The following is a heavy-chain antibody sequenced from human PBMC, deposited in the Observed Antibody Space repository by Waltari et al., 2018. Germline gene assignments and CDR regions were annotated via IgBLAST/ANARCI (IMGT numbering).Heavy chain of an antibody. CDR3: ARDRGRGLYLDS. CDR1: GDFMSRTDW. J-gene: IGHJ4*02. D-gene: IGHD2-15*01. Sequence: QVQLQESGPGLVKPSGTLSLTCAVSGDFMSRTDWWSWVRQPPGKGLEWIGQIHRSGRTHYNPSLETRVSMSIDTSNNQFSLKVTSATAADTAVYYCARDRGRGLYLDSWGQGTLVTVSP. CDR2: IHRSGRT. V-gene: IGHV4-4*02.